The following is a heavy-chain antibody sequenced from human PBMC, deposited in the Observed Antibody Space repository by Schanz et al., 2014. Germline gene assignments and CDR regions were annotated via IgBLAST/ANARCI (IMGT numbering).Heavy chain of an antibody. CDR1: GFTSSDYS. CDR2: IRSSSTPI. CDR3: VSSGSYASYAF. D-gene: IGHD3-10*01. V-gene: IGHV3-48*01. Sequence: EVQLVESGGGWAQPGGSLRLSCAASGFTSSDYSMNWVRQAPGKGPEWVSYIRSSSTPIYYADSVKGRFTISRDNAKNSRYLQMDSLSAEDTAVYHCVSSGSYASYAFWGQGTLVTVSA. J-gene: IGHJ4*02.